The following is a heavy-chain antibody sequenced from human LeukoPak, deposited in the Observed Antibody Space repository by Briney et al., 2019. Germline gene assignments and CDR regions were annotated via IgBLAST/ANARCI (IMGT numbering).Heavy chain of an antibody. D-gene: IGHD3-10*01. CDR1: GGSISSYY. J-gene: IGHJ5*02. CDR3: ARESMVRGGKQNWFDP. CDR2: IYTSGST. V-gene: IGHV4-4*07. Sequence: SETLSLTCTVSGGSISSYYWSWIRQPAGKGLEWIGRIYTSGSTNYNPSLKSRVTISVDTSKNQFSLKLSSVTAADTAVYYCARESMVRGGKQNWFDPWGQGTLVTVSS.